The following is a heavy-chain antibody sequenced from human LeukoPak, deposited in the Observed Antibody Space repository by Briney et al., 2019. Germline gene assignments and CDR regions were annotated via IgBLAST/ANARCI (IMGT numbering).Heavy chain of an antibody. V-gene: IGHV4-38-2*02. CDR3: ARDLLGVQLERGWVDY. J-gene: IGHJ4*02. CDR2: IYHSGST. Sequence: PSETLSLTCAVSGYSISSGYYWGWIRQPPGEGLEWIGSIYHSGSTYYNPSLKSRVTISVDTSKNQFSLKLSSVTAADTAVYYCARDLLGVQLERGWVDYWGQGTLVTVSS. CDR1: GYSISSGYY. D-gene: IGHD1-1*01.